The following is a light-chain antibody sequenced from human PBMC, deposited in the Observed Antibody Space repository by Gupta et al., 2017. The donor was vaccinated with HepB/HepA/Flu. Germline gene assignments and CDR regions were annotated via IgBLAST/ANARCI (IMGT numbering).Light chain of an antibody. Sequence: IVMTQSPSSLSVSPGERATLSGRASQSVYSSLAWYQQKPGQAPRLLIYGASTRATGIPARFSGSGSGTEFTLTISSRQSEDFAVYCCQQENIRPFTFGRGTKVEIK. CDR3: QQENIRPFT. V-gene: IGKV3-15*01. CDR1: QSVYSS. CDR2: GAS. J-gene: IGKJ4*01.